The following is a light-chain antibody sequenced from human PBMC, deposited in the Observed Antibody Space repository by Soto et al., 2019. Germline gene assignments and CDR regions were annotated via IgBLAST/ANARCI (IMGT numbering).Light chain of an antibody. CDR2: GSS. CDR1: QTVSGNY. J-gene: IGKJ2*01. CDR3: QQYGSSPPYT. Sequence: EIVLTQSPGTLSLSPGERATRSCRASQTVSGNYLAWYQQKPRQSPRLLIYGSSDRATGIPDRFSGSGSGTDFTLTITRLEPEDFAVYYCQQYGSSPPYTFGQGTKLEIK. V-gene: IGKV3-20*01.